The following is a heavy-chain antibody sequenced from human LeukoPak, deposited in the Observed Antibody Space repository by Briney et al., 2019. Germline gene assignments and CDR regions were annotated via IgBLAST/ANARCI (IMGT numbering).Heavy chain of an antibody. CDR3: VSYYHMNGYPPGGLDH. V-gene: IGHV3-66*01. CDR2: FYKGGTI. D-gene: IGHD5-18*01. CDR1: RITVSSHS. Sequence: SLILSCVGSRITVSSHSMPWVRQAPGKGLGWVSNFYKGGTIYYAVSVRGRFTISRYNSKNTVSLQMNSLGAEDTAVYYCVSYYHMNGYPPGGLDHWGLGTLVTVSS. J-gene: IGHJ4*02.